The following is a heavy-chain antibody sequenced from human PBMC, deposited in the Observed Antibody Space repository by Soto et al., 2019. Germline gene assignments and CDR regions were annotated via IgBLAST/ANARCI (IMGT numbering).Heavy chain of an antibody. V-gene: IGHV4-31*03. J-gene: IGHJ5*02. Sequence: QVQLQESGPGLVKPSQTLSLTCTVSGGSISSGGYYWSWIRQHPGKGLEWIGYIYYSGSTYYNPPAESRVTIAVDQSKNQFSLKLSSVTAADTAVYYCARDAVVAAIEGDGGWFDPWGQGTLVTVSS. CDR2: IYYSGST. D-gene: IGHD2-15*01. CDR1: GGSISSGGYY. CDR3: ARDAVVAAIEGDGGWFDP.